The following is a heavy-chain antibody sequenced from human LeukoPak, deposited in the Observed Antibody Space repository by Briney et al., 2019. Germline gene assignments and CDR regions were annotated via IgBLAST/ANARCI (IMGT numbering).Heavy chain of an antibody. D-gene: IGHD2-2*02. CDR1: GGTFSSYA. Sequence: ASVKVSCKASGGTFSSYAISWVRQALGQGLEWMGGFIPIFGTANYAQEFQGRVTITTDESTSTAYMELSSLRSEDTAVYYCARGNPYCSSTSCYSWFDPWGQGTLVTVSS. J-gene: IGHJ5*02. CDR2: FIPIFGTA. CDR3: ARGNPYCSSTSCYSWFDP. V-gene: IGHV1-69*05.